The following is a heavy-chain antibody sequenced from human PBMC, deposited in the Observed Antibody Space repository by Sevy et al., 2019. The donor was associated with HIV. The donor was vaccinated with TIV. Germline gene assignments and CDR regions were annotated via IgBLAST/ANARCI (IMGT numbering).Heavy chain of an antibody. V-gene: IGHV3-7*03. D-gene: IGHD2-2*01. Sequence: GGSLRLSCVASGFTFSHYGMHWVRQAPGKGLEWVANIKRDGSEKYYMASVKGRFTISRDNAKNSLYLQINSLRAEDTAMYYCARDCSSTSCLWGLDVWGQGTTVTVSS. J-gene: IGHJ6*02. CDR1: GFTFSHYG. CDR3: ARDCSSTSCLWGLDV. CDR2: IKRDGSEK.